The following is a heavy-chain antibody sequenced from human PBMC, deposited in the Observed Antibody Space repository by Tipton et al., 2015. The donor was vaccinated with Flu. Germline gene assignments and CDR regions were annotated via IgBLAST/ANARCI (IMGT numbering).Heavy chain of an antibody. V-gene: IGHV5-51*01. CDR2: IYPGDSDT. CDR1: GYSFTSYW. J-gene: IGHJ3*02. D-gene: IGHD1-26*01. CDR3: ATPAGLVGESRADAFDI. Sequence: QLVQSGAEVKKPGESLKISCKGSGYSFTSYWIGWVRQMPGKGLEWMGIIYPGDSDTRYSPSFQGQVTISADKSISTAYLQWSSLKASDPPMYYCATPAGLVGESRADAFDIWGQGTMVPVSS.